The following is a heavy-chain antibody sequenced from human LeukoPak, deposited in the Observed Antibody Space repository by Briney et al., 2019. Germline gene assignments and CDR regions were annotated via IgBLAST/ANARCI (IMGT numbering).Heavy chain of an antibody. D-gene: IGHD1-26*01. CDR3: ARDRKVGDSWFDP. V-gene: IGHV4-61*02. J-gene: IGHJ5*02. CDR2: IYTSGST. Sequence: PSETLSLTCTVSGGSISSGSYYWSWIRQPAGKGLEWIGRIYTSGSTNYNPSLKSRVTMSVDTSKNQFSLKLSSVTAADTAVYYCARDRKVGDSWFDPWGQGTLVTVSS. CDR1: GGSISSGSYY.